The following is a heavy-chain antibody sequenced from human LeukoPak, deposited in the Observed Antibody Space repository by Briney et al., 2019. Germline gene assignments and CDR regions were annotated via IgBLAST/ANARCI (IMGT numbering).Heavy chain of an antibody. CDR3: ARTPREVAGMNFDY. CDR2: IYPGDSDT. J-gene: IGHJ4*02. D-gene: IGHD6-19*01. CDR1: GYSFTNYW. Sequence: GESLKISCQVSGYSFTNYWIGWVRQMPGKGLEWMGIIYPGDSDTRYSPSFQGQVTISADKSISTAYLQWSSLKASDTAMYYCARTPREVAGMNFDYWGQGTLVTVSS. V-gene: IGHV5-51*01.